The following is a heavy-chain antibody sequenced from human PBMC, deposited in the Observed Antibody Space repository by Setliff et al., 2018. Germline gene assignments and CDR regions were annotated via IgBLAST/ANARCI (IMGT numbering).Heavy chain of an antibody. Sequence: SETLSLTCTVSGDSISSGDYFWSWIRQPPGKGLEWIAYIYHSGSAYYNPSLKSRVTMSVDTSKNQFSLHLTSVTAADTAVYYCAREVGTSTSSDAFDVWGQGMMGTVS. V-gene: IGHV4-30-4*08. CDR3: AREVGTSTSSDAFDV. CDR1: GDSISSGDYF. CDR2: IYHSGSA. D-gene: IGHD1-26*01. J-gene: IGHJ3*01.